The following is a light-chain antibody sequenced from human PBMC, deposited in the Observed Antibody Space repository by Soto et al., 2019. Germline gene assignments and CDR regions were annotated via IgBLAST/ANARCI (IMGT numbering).Light chain of an antibody. CDR2: EVS. Sequence: QSALTQPASVSGSPGQSITISCTGTSSDVGGYNYVSWYQQHPGKAPKLMIYEVSNRPSGVSNRFSGSKSGNTASLTISGLQAEDEADYYCSSYKHSSNVFGGGTKVTVL. CDR3: SSYKHSSNV. J-gene: IGLJ3*02. CDR1: SSDVGGYNY. V-gene: IGLV2-14*01.